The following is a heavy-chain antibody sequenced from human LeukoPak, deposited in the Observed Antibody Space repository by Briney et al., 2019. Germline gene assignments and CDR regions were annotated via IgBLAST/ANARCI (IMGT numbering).Heavy chain of an antibody. CDR3: ARHNFIAPQIDY. CDR1: GGSISGYY. J-gene: IGHJ4*02. V-gene: IGHV4-4*07. CDR2: IHGTGNA. Sequence: PSETLSLTCTVSGGSISGYYWSWIRQPAGKGLEWIGRIHGTGNAIYKSSLKGRVTMSVDTSKNQFSLELSSVTAADTAVYYCARHNFIAPQIDYWGQGTLVTVSS. D-gene: IGHD6-13*01.